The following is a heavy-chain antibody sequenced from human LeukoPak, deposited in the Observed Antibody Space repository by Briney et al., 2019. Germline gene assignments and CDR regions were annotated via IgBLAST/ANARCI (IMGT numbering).Heavy chain of an antibody. V-gene: IGHV3-23*01. CDR1: GFTFSSYA. CDR3: ATGSGYYYDH. D-gene: IGHD3-22*01. CDR2: ITGSGGTT. J-gene: IGHJ4*02. Sequence: PGGSLRLSCAASGFTFSSYAMSWVRQAPGKGLEWVSAITGSGGTTYHADSVKGRFTISRDNSENILYLQMNSLRAEDTAVYYCATGSGYYYDHWGQGTLVTVSS.